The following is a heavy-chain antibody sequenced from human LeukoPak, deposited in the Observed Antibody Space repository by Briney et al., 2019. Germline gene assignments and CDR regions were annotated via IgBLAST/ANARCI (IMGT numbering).Heavy chain of an antibody. CDR2: ISSSSTYI. J-gene: IGHJ4*02. CDR3: ARSYGYVWGSYRTTFDY. D-gene: IGHD3-16*02. V-gene: IGHV3-21*01. CDR1: RFTFSTYS. Sequence: WGSLRLSCAASRFTFSTYSMNWVRQAPGKGLEWVSSISSSSTYIYYADSVKGRFTISRDNAKNSLYLQMNSLRAEDTAVYYCARSYGYVWGSYRTTFDYWGQGTLVTVSS.